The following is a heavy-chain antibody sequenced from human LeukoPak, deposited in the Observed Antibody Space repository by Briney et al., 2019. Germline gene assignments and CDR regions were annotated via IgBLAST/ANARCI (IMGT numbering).Heavy chain of an antibody. Sequence: GGSLRLSCSASRFTFISYWRSWVRQAPGKGLEWVANIKQDGSEKYYVDSVKGRFTISRDNAKNSLYLQMNSLRAEDTAAYYCARNWGAYYYGSSGYCANWGQGTLVPVSS. V-gene: IGHV3-7*01. CDR1: RFTFISYW. CDR3: ARNWGAYYYGSSGYCAN. J-gene: IGHJ4*02. CDR2: IKQDGSEK. D-gene: IGHD3-22*01.